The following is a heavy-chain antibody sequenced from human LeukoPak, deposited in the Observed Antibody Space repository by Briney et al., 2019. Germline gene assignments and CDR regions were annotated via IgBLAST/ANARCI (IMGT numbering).Heavy chain of an antibody. V-gene: IGHV3-23*01. D-gene: IGHD3-10*01. J-gene: IGHJ4*02. CDR3: AKETGSGSYSYHFDY. CDR2: ISGSGGST. CDR1: GFTFSSYA. Sequence: GGSLRLSCAASGFTFSSYAMSWVRQAPGKGLEWVSAISGSGGSTYYADSVKGRFTISRDNSKNTLYLQMNSLRAEDTAVYYCAKETGSGSYSYHFDYWGQGTLVTVPS.